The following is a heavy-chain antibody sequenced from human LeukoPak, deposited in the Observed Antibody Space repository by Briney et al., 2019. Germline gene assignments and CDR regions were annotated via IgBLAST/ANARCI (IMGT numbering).Heavy chain of an antibody. V-gene: IGHV3-30-3*01. CDR2: ISYDGSNK. D-gene: IGHD4-23*01. CDR3: ARARGGNSYFDY. CDR1: GFTFSSYA. Sequence: GSLRLSCAASGFTFSSYAMHWVRQAPGKGLEWVAVISYDGSNKYYADSVKGRFTISRDNSKNTLYLQMNSLRAEDTAVYYCARARGGNSYFDYWGQGTLVTVSS. J-gene: IGHJ4*02.